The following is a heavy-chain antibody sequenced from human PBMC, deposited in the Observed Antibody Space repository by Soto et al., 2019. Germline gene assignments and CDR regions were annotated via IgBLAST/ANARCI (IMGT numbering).Heavy chain of an antibody. CDR3: AGGVAATSKYYYCGMDV. J-gene: IGHJ6*02. Sequence: QVQLVQSGAEVKKPGSSVKVSCKASGGTFSSYAISWVRQAPGQGLEWMGGIIPIFGTANYAQKFQGRVTITADESTSTAYMELSSLRYEDTAVYYCAGGVAATSKYYYCGMDVWGQGTTVTVSS. CDR2: IIPIFGTA. V-gene: IGHV1-69*01. D-gene: IGHD2-15*01. CDR1: GGTFSSYA.